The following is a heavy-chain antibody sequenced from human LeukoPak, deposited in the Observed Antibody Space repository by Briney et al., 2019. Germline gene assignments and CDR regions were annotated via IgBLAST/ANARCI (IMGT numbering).Heavy chain of an antibody. Sequence: ASETLSLTCTVSGGSISSYYWSWIRQPPGKGLEWIGYIYTSGSTNYNPSLKGRVTISVDTSKNQFSLKLSSVTAADTAVYYCARHDRVAGTFHYFDYWGQGTLVTVSS. CDR1: GGSISSYY. D-gene: IGHD6-19*01. CDR2: IYTSGST. V-gene: IGHV4-4*09. CDR3: ARHDRVAGTFHYFDY. J-gene: IGHJ4*02.